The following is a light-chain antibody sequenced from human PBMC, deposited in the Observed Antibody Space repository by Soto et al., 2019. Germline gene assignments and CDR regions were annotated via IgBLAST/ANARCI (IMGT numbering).Light chain of an antibody. CDR3: QQLNSYPRT. V-gene: IGKV1-9*01. CDR2: GAS. CDR1: QSISSY. J-gene: IGKJ1*01. Sequence: DIQMTQSPSSLSASVGYRVTITCLASQSISSYLAWYQQKPGKAPEVLIYGASTLQSGVPSRFSGSGSGTEFTLTISSLQPEDFATYYCQQLNSYPRTFGQGTKVDIK.